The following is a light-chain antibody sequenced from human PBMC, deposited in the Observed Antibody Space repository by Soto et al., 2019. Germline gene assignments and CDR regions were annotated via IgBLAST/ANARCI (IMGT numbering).Light chain of an antibody. V-gene: IGKV1-6*01. Sequence: IQMTQSPSSLSASVGDRVTITCQASQDIRSALGWYQQKPGKVPKLLIYAASTLQSGVPSRFSGSGFGTDFTLTINSLQPEDFATYYCLLDYAYFWAFGQGTKVDIK. CDR3: LLDYAYFWA. J-gene: IGKJ1*01. CDR2: AAS. CDR1: QDIRSA.